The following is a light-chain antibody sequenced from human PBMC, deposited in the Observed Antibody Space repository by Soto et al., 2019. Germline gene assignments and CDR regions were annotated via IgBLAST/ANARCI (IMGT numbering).Light chain of an antibody. CDR1: QTISSKY. CDR2: GTS. J-gene: IGKJ1*01. CDR3: QQYVSWT. V-gene: IGKV3-20*01. Sequence: IVLTQSPGTLSVSPGERATLSCRASQTISSKYLAWYQQKPGQPPSLLIYGTSSRATGIPDRFSGSGYGTDFTLTISRMAPEESAIYYCQQYVSWTFGQGTKVEIK.